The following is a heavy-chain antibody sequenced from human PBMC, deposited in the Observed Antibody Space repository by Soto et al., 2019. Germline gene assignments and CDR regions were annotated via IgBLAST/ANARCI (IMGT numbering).Heavy chain of an antibody. CDR2: IIPIFGTA. CDR3: AREVPPSLMIGYYHPFIVF. CDR1: GGTFSSYA. D-gene: IGHD3-9*01. V-gene: IGHV1-69*13. Sequence: SVKVSCKASGGTFSSYAISWVRQAPGQGLEWMGGIIPIFGTANYAQKFQGRVTITADESTSTAYMELSSLRSEDTAVYYCAREVPPSLMIGYYHPFIVFWGQGLLVNVFS. J-gene: IGHJ4*02.